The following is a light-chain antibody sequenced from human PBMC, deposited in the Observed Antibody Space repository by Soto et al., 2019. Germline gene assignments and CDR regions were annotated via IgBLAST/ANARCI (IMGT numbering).Light chain of an antibody. CDR3: QQRGNWPPA. J-gene: IGKJ2*01. CDR1: QSVLYSSNNKNY. Sequence: DIVMTQSPDSLAVSLGERATINCKSSQSVLYSSNNKNYLAWYQQKAGQPPKLLISWASTRESGVPDRFSGSGSGTDFTLTISSLQAEDVAVYYCQQRGNWPPAFGQGTKLEIK. CDR2: WAS. V-gene: IGKV4-1*01.